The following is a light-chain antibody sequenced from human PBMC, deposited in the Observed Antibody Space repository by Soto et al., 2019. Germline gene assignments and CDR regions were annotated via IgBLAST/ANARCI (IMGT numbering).Light chain of an antibody. CDR3: GADHGSGSNFVVV. V-gene: IGLV9-49*01. CDR1: SGYSNYK. J-gene: IGLJ3*02. Sequence: QTVVTQPPSASASLGASVTLTCTLSSGYSNYKVDWFQQRPGKGPRFVMRVGTGGFVASKGDGIPDRFSVLGSGLNRYLTIKNIQEEDESDYHCGADHGSGSNFVVVFGGGTKLTVL. CDR2: VGTGGFVA.